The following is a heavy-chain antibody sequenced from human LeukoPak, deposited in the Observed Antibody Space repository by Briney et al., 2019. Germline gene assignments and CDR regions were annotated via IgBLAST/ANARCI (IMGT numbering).Heavy chain of an antibody. CDR1: GYTFTSYA. CDR3: ARLVGATAVYYYYGMDV. Sequence: ASVKVSCKASGYTFTSYAMHWVRQAPGQRLEWMGWINAGNGNAKYSQKFQGRVTITRDTSASTAYMELSSLRSEDTAVYYCARLVGATAVYYYYGMDVWGQGTTVTVSS. J-gene: IGHJ6*02. D-gene: IGHD1-26*01. CDR2: INAGNGNA. V-gene: IGHV1-3*01.